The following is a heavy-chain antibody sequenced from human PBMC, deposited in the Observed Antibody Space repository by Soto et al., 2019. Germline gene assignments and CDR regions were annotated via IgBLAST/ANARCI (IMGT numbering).Heavy chain of an antibody. Sequence: GGSLRLSCAASGFTFRSFTMNWVRQAPGKWLEWVSTISSNSAYIYYTDALRGRFTISRDNAKNSLHLQMNSLRAEDTAVYYCTRDPSRDSIARGWVDPWGPGXLVTV. D-gene: IGHD2-21*01. CDR1: GFTFRSFT. J-gene: IGHJ5*02. V-gene: IGHV3-21*01. CDR2: ISSNSAYI. CDR3: TRDPSRDSIARGWVDP.